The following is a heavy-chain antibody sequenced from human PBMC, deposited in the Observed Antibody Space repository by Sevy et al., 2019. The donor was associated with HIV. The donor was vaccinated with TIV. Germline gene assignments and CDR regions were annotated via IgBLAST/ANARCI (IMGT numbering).Heavy chain of an antibody. CDR3: ARGNSGSFDY. J-gene: IGHJ4*02. CDR2: IKQDESEK. CDR1: GFSFSSYW. D-gene: IGHD3-22*01. V-gene: IGHV3-7*03. Sequence: QLGGSLRLSCAASGFSFSSYWMHWVRQAPGKGLEWVANIKQDESEKYYAASVKGRFTISRDNAKNSVYLQMNSLRPEDTAIYYCARGNSGSFDYWGQGTLVTVSS.